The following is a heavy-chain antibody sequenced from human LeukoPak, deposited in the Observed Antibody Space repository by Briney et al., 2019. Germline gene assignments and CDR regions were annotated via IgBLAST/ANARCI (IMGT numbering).Heavy chain of an antibody. CDR2: ISSSSSYI. D-gene: IGHD6-13*01. CDR3: ARDASLGRISSSWADY. V-gene: IGHV3-21*01. CDR1: GFTFSSYS. J-gene: IGHJ4*02. Sequence: PGGSLRLSCAASGFTFSSYSMNWVRQAPGKGLEWVSSISSSSSYIYYADSVKGRFTISRDNAKNSLYLQMNSLRAEDTAVYYCARDASLGRISSSWADYRGQGTLVTVSS.